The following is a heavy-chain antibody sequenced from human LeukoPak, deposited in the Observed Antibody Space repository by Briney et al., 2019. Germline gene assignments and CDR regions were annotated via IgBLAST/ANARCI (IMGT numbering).Heavy chain of an antibody. Sequence: PGGSLRLPCAASGFTFSSYAMSWVRQAPGKGLEWVSAISGSGGSTYYADSVKGRFTISRDNSKNTLYLQMNSLRAEDTAVYYCAKADTYDFWSGYYLPVDWGQGTLVTVSS. CDR1: GFTFSSYA. D-gene: IGHD3-3*01. J-gene: IGHJ4*02. V-gene: IGHV3-23*01. CDR3: AKADTYDFWSGYYLPVD. CDR2: ISGSGGST.